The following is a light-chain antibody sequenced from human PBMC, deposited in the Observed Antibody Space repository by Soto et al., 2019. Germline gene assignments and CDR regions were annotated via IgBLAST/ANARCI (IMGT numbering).Light chain of an antibody. CDR1: SSNIGSET. CDR2: SND. Sequence: SVLTQPPSVSGTPGQRVTISCSGSSSNIGSETVNWYQQLPGSAPKLLIYSNDQRPSGVPDRFSGSKSGTSASLAISGLQSEDEGDYYCAAWDHSLKVVAFGGGTKL. CDR3: AAWDHSLKVVA. J-gene: IGLJ2*01. V-gene: IGLV1-44*01.